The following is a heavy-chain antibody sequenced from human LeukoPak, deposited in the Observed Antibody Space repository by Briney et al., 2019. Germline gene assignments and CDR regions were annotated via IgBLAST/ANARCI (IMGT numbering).Heavy chain of an antibody. CDR1: GGSISSSSYY. V-gene: IGHV4-39*01. Sequence: SETLSLTCTVSGGSISSSSYYWGWIRQPPGKGLEWIGSIYYSGSTYYNPSLKSRVTISVDTSKIQFSLKLSSVTAADTAVYYCARNGDGYNCFDYWGQGTLVTVSS. D-gene: IGHD5-24*01. CDR2: IYYSGST. CDR3: ARNGDGYNCFDY. J-gene: IGHJ4*02.